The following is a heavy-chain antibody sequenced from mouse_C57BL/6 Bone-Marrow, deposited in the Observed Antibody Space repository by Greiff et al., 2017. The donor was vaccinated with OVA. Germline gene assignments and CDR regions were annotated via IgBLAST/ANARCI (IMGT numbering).Heavy chain of an antibody. CDR3: AIEAYYYGSSYGYFDY. D-gene: IGHD1-1*01. Sequence: VQLQQSGAELMKPGASVKLSCKATGYTFTGYWIEWVKQRPGHGLEWIGEILPGSGSTNYNEKFKGKATFTADTSSNTAYMQLSSLTTEDSAIYYCAIEAYYYGSSYGYFDYWGQGTTLTVSS. V-gene: IGHV1-9*01. CDR1: GYTFTGYW. CDR2: ILPGSGST. J-gene: IGHJ2*01.